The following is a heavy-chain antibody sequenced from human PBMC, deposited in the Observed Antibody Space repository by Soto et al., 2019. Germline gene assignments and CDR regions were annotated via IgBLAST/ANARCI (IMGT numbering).Heavy chain of an antibody. V-gene: IGHV3-23*01. D-gene: IGHD3-22*01. CDR1: GFTFSSYA. J-gene: IGHJ4*02. Sequence: PGGSLRLSCAASGFTFSSYAMSWVRQAPGKGLEWVSAISGSVGSTYYADSVKGRFTISRDISKRTLYLQMNSLRAEDTAVYYFAKLGTYYYDNSGYYLFDYWGQGTLVTVSS. CDR2: ISGSVGST. CDR3: AKLGTYYYDNSGYYLFDY.